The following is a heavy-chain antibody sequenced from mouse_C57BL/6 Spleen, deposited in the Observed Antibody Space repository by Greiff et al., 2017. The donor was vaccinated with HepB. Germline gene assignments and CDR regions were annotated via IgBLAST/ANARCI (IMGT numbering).Heavy chain of an antibody. CDR2: INPSSGYT. Sequence: VMLVESGAELAKPGASVKLSCKASGYTFTSYWMHWVKQRPGQGLEWIGYINPSSGYTKYNQKFKDKATLTADKSSSTAYMQLSSLTYEDSAVYYCATYYDYDEGNYYAMDYWGQGTSVTVSS. CDR3: ATYYDYDEGNYYAMDY. D-gene: IGHD2-4*01. CDR1: GYTFTSYW. V-gene: IGHV1-7*01. J-gene: IGHJ4*01.